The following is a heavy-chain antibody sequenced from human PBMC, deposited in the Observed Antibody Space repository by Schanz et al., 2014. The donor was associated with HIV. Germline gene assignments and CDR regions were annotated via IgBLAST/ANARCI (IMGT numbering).Heavy chain of an antibody. Sequence: VQLVESGGGLVQPGGSLRLSCAASGFTFSTYSMNWVRQAPGKGLEWVAIIWSDGSNKYYADSVKGRFTISRDNSKNTVYLQMNSLRAEDTAVYYCAKDGSWEAFDGFDIWGQGTMVTVSS. V-gene: IGHV3-30*02. CDR1: GFTFSTYS. J-gene: IGHJ3*02. D-gene: IGHD1-26*01. CDR2: IWSDGSNK. CDR3: AKDGSWEAFDGFDI.